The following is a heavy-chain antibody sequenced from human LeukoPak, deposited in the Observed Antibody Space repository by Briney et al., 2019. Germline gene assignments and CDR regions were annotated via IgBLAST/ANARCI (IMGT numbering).Heavy chain of an antibody. CDR2: INPNSGGT. D-gene: IGHD1-26*01. CDR1: GYTFTGYY. Sequence: ASVKVSCKAFGYTFTGYYMHWVRQAPGQGLEWMGWINPNSGGTNYAQKFQGRVTMTRDTSISTAYMELSRLRSDDTAVYYCARAYSGSYFFGGPSYYYGMDVWGQGTTVTVSS. V-gene: IGHV1-2*02. J-gene: IGHJ6*02. CDR3: ARAYSGSYFFGGPSYYYGMDV.